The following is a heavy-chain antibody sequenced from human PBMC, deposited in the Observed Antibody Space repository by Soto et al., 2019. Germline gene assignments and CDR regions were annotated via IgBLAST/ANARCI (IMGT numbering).Heavy chain of an antibody. D-gene: IGHD5-12*01. J-gene: IGHJ4*02. Sequence: SETLSLTCAVSGVTISTYYWSWIRQPPGKGLEWIGYNYHSGTTNYNPSLKSRVTISVDTSKNQFSLRLTSVTAADTAIYYRVREAYIGYGHAIDHWGQGTLVTVSS. CDR2: NYHSGTT. V-gene: IGHV4-59*01. CDR3: VREAYIGYGHAIDH. CDR1: GVTISTYY.